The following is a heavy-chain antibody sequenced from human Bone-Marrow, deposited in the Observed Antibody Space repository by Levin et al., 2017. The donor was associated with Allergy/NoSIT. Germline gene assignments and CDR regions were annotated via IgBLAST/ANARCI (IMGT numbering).Heavy chain of an antibody. D-gene: IGHD6-13*01. J-gene: IGHJ4*02. Sequence: SQTLSLTCAVYGGSFSGSYWSWIRQPPGRGLEWIGEINHSGSTTYNPSLKSRVTISVDTSKNQISLRLSSVTAADTAVYYCATYSTSRAFDYWGQGTLVTVSS. CDR1: GGSFSGSY. CDR2: INHSGST. V-gene: IGHV4-34*01. CDR3: ATYSTSRAFDY.